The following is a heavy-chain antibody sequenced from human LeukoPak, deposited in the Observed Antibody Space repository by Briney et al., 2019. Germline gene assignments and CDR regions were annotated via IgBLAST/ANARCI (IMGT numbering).Heavy chain of an antibody. J-gene: IGHJ4*02. CDR3: AKDIGAYCSGGSCYSAYFDY. CDR1: GFTFDDYA. V-gene: IGHV3-9*01. D-gene: IGHD2-15*01. Sequence: GRSLRLSCAASGFTFDDYAMHWVRQAPGKGLEWVSGISWNSGSIGYADSVKGRFTISRDNAKNSLYLQMNSLRAEDTALYYCAKDIGAYCSGGSCYSAYFDYWGQGTLVTVSS. CDR2: ISWNSGSI.